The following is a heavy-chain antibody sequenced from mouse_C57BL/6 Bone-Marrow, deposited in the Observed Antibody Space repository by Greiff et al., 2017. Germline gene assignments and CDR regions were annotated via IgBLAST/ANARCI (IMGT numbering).Heavy chain of an antibody. D-gene: IGHD1-1*01. CDR1: GYTFTDYY. CDR2: INPYNGGT. V-gene: IGHV1-19*01. J-gene: IGHJ2*01. Sequence: EVQLQQSGPVLVKPGASVKMSCKASGYTFTDYYMNWVKQSHGKSLEWIGVINPYNGGTSYNQKFKGKATLTVDKSSSTAYMELNSLTSEDSAVYYCTTWIVAHYFDYWGQGTTLTVSS. CDR3: TTWIVAHYFDY.